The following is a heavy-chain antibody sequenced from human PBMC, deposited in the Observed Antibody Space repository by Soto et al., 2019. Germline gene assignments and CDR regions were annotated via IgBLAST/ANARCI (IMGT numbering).Heavy chain of an antibody. CDR1: GYDFTTYG. Sequence: QVHLLQSGAEVKNPGASVKGSCKGSGYDFTTYGITWVRQAPGQGLEWMAWISAHNGNTNYAPHLQGRVTVTRDTSTSTAYIELRSLRSDDTAVYYCARGRYGDYWGQGSLVTVSS. V-gene: IGHV1-18*01. J-gene: IGHJ4*02. CDR3: ARGRYGDY. CDR2: ISAHNGNT. D-gene: IGHD1-1*01.